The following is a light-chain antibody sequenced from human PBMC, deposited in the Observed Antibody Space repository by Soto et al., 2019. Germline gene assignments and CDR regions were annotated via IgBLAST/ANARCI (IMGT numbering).Light chain of an antibody. CDR3: KSYAGSNTYV. CDR2: EVV. V-gene: IGLV2-8*01. CDR1: KNDIGVYDF. Sequence: QSALTQPASVSGSPGQSVTISCTGTKNDIGVYDFVSWYQHHPGKAPRLIIYEVVRRPSGVPDRFSGSKSGNTASLTVSGLQAADEADYFCKSYAGSNTYVFGSGTKVTVL. J-gene: IGLJ1*01.